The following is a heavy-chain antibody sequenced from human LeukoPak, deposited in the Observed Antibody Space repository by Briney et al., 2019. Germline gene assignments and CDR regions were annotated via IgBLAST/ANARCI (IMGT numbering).Heavy chain of an antibody. CDR1: GFTFSDYY. Sequence: GGSLRLSCAASGFTFSDYYMSWIRQAPGKGLEWVSYISSSSSYTNCADSVKGRFTISRDNAKNSLYLQMNSLRAEDTAVYYCARGGAGYPIDYWGQGTLVTVSS. J-gene: IGHJ4*02. D-gene: IGHD3-16*02. CDR2: ISSSSSYT. CDR3: ARGGAGYPIDY. V-gene: IGHV3-11*06.